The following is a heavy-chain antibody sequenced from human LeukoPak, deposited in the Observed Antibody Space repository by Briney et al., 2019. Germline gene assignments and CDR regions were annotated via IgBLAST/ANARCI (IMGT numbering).Heavy chain of an antibody. J-gene: IGHJ4*02. Sequence: SETLSLTCTVVSGGSISSSSYYWGWIRQPPGKGLEWIGSFYYSGSTYYNPSLKSRVTISADTSKNQFSLKLSSVTAADTPVYYCARLWRAAIDYGGQGILVTVSS. CDR1: GGSISSSSYY. CDR2: FYYSGST. V-gene: IGHV4-39*01. CDR3: ARLWRAAIDY. D-gene: IGHD1-1*01.